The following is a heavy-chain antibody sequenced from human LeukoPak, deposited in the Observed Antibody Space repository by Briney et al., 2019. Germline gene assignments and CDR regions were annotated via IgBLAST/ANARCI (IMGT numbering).Heavy chain of an antibody. Sequence: SQTLSLTCVVSGGSISSGGYSWSWIRQPPGKGLEWIGYSNHRGSTYYNPTLKSRVTISVDRSKNQFSLKLSSVTAEDTAVYYCARGPWTTVNHWYFDLWGRGTMVTVSS. CDR2: SNHRGST. CDR1: GGSISSGGYS. V-gene: IGHV4-30-2*01. J-gene: IGHJ2*01. D-gene: IGHD4-17*01. CDR3: ARGPWTTVNHWYFDL.